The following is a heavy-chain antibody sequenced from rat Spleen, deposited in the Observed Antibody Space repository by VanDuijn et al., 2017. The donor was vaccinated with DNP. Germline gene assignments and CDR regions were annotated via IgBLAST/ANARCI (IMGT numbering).Heavy chain of an antibody. D-gene: IGHD1-11*01. CDR1: GFIFSNYW. J-gene: IGHJ2*01. Sequence: EVQLVESGGGLVQPGRSLKLSCVASGFIFSNYWMTWIRQAPGKGLEWVASITNSGDNIYYSDSVKGRFSISRDNAKSTLYLQMNSLRSEDTATYYCANALRSPYGDYWGQGVMVTVSS. CDR2: ITNSGDNI. V-gene: IGHV5-31*01. CDR3: ANALRSPYGDY.